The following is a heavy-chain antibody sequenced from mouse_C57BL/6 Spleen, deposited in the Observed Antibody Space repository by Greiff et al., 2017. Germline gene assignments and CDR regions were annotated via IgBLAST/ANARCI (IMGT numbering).Heavy chain of an antibody. CDR3: ARSDYSNYVGFAY. Sequence: QVQLKESGAELARPGASVKMSCKASGYTFTSYTMHWVKQRPGQGLEWIGYINPSSGYTKYNQKFKDKATLTADKSSSTAYMQLSSLTSEDSAVYYCARSDYSNYVGFAYWGQGTLVTVSA. CDR2: INPSSGYT. CDR1: GYTFTSYT. D-gene: IGHD2-5*01. J-gene: IGHJ3*01. V-gene: IGHV1-4*01.